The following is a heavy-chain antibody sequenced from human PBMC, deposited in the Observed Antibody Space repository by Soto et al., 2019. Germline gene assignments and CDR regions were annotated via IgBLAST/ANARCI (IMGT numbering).Heavy chain of an antibody. J-gene: IGHJ4*02. Sequence: QVQLQESGPGLVKPSETLSLTCTVSGGSISSYYWSWIRQPPGKGLEWIGYIYYSGSTNYNPSLKSRVTISVDTSKNQFSLKLCSVTAADTAVYYCARSSGARGYYFDFDYWGQGTLVTVSS. CDR2: IYYSGST. D-gene: IGHD3-22*01. CDR1: GGSISSYY. CDR3: ARSSGARGYYFDFDY. V-gene: IGHV4-59*01.